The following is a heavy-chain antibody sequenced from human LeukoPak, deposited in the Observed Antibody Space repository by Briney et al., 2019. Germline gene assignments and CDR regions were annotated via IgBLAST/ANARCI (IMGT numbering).Heavy chain of an antibody. D-gene: IGHD3-3*01. Sequence: GRSLRLSCAASGFTFSSYGMHWVRQAPGKGLEWVAVIWYDGSNKYYADSVKGRFTISRDNSKNTLYLQMNSLRAEDTAVYYCAKDKKPYYDFCMDVWGKGTTVTVSS. V-gene: IGHV3-33*06. J-gene: IGHJ6*03. CDR1: GFTFSSYG. CDR3: AKDKKPYYDFCMDV. CDR2: IWYDGSNK.